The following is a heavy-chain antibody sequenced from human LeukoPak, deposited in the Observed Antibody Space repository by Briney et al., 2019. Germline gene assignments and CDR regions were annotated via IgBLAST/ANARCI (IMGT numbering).Heavy chain of an antibody. J-gene: IGHJ4*02. Sequence: PGGSLRLSCAASGFTFSIYAMSWVRQAPGKGLEWVSTITDGGGATYHADSVKGRFTISRDNSKNTLYLQMNSLRAEDTAVYYCAQRAQLPKRHFDYWGQGTLVTVSS. CDR3: AQRAQLPKRHFDY. D-gene: IGHD2-2*01. CDR2: ITDGGGAT. V-gene: IGHV3-23*01. CDR1: GFTFSIYA.